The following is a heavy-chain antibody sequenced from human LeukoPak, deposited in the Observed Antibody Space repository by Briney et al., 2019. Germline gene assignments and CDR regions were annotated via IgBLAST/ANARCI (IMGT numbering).Heavy chain of an antibody. CDR1: GYTFTSYG. Sequence: GASVKVSCKASGYTFTSYGITWVRQAPGQGLEWMGWISAHNGDTNYAQKLQGRVTMTTDTSTSTAYMELRSLRSDDTAVYYCAREIPAAAFPNYVDYWGQGTLVTVSS. CDR2: ISAHNGDT. V-gene: IGHV1-18*01. CDR3: AREIPAAAFPNYVDY. D-gene: IGHD2-2*01. J-gene: IGHJ4*02.